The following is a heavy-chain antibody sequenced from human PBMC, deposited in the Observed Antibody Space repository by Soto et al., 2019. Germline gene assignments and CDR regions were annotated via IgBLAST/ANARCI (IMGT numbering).Heavy chain of an antibody. CDR3: ATYYGSGSYFPDHYYYGMDV. Sequence: GGSLRLSCAASGFTFSSCAMHWVRQAPGKGLEWVAVISYDGSNKYYADSVKGRFTVSRDNSKNTLFLQVNSLKAEDTAVYYFATYYGSGSYFPDHYYYGMDVWGQGTTVTVSS. CDR1: GFTFSSCA. V-gene: IGHV3-30-3*01. CDR2: ISYDGSNK. J-gene: IGHJ6*02. D-gene: IGHD3-10*01.